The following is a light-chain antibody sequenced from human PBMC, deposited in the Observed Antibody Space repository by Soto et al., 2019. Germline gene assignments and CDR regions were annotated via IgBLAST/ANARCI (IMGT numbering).Light chain of an antibody. J-gene: IGLJ1*01. CDR3: QSYDSSLSGYV. V-gene: IGLV1-40*01. Sequence: QSVLTQPPSVSGAPGQRVTISCTGSSSNIGAGYDVHWYQQPPGTAPKLLIYLNNNRPSGVPDRFSGSKSGTSASLAITGLQAEDEADYYCQSYDSSLSGYVFGTGTKVTVL. CDR1: SSNIGAGYD. CDR2: LNN.